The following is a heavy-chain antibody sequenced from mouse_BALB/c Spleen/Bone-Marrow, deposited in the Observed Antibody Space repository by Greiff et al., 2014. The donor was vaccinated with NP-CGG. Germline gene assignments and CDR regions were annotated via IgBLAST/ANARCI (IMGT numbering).Heavy chain of an antibody. CDR1: GYTFSRYW. CDR2: ILPGSGST. D-gene: IGHD2-1*01. CDR3: ARNYGNYVWFAN. Sequence: QVQLKQSGAELMKPGASVKISCKATGYTFSRYWIEWVKQRPGHGLEWIGEILPGSGSTNYNEKFKGKATLTADTSSNTAYMQLSSLTSEDSAVYYCARNYGNYVWFANWGQGTLVTVSA. J-gene: IGHJ3*01. V-gene: IGHV1-9*01.